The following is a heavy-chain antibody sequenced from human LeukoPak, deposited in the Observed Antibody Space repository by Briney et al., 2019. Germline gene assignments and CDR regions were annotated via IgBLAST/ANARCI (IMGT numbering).Heavy chain of an antibody. CDR1: GDSISSYY. CDR2: IYYTGST. CDR3: ARGEYSSGSSPLRN. J-gene: IGHJ4*02. V-gene: IGHV4-59*01. Sequence: SSETLSLTCTVSGDSISSYYWSWIRQPPGKGLEWIGCIYYTGSTNYNPSLKSRVTMSLDTSNDQFSLKLNSVTAADTAVYYCARGEYSSGSSPLRNWGQGTLVTVSS. D-gene: IGHD3-22*01.